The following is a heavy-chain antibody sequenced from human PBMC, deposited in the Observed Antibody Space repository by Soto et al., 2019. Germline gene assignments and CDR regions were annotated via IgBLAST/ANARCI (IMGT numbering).Heavy chain of an antibody. CDR3: ARGGYTGSYSSFDY. V-gene: IGHV5-51*01. CDR2: IFPGDSDT. Sequence: GGSMKISCKVSGYTFTNYWIACVRQRGGKGREWMGIIFPGDSDTTYSPSFQGQVTISADKSSSTAYLQWRSLKASDTAMYFCARGGYTGSYSSFDYWGQGTLVTVSS. D-gene: IGHD3-10*01. CDR1: GYTFTNYW. J-gene: IGHJ4*02.